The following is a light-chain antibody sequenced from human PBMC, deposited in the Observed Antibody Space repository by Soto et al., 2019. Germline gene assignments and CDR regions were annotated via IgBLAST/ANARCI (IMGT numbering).Light chain of an antibody. J-gene: IGKJ3*01. Sequence: DIQMTQSPSSLSASVGDRVTITCRASQSISSYLNWYRQKVGKAPKLLIYAASSLQSGVPSRFSGSGSGTDFTLTIRSLQPEDFATYYCQQSHSYPFTFGPGTKVDI. CDR2: AAS. CDR3: QQSHSYPFT. CDR1: QSISSY. V-gene: IGKV1-39*01.